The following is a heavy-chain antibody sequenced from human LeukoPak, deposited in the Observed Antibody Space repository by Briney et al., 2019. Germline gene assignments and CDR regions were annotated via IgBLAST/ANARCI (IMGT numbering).Heavy chain of an antibody. D-gene: IGHD3-22*01. Sequence: PGGSLRLSCAASGFTFSSYGMHWVRQAPGKGLEWVAVISYDGSNKYYADSVKGRFTISRDNSKNALYLQMNSLRAEDTAVYYCAKDKSVGSSGFYFDYWGQGTLVTVSS. CDR2: ISYDGSNK. V-gene: IGHV3-30*18. CDR3: AKDKSVGSSGFYFDY. J-gene: IGHJ4*02. CDR1: GFTFSSYG.